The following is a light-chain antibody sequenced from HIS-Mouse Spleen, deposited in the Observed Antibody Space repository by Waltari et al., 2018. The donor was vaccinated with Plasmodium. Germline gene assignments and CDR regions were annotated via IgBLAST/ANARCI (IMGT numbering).Light chain of an antibody. CDR3: QQSYSTPHT. V-gene: IGKV1-39*01. CDR2: AAS. J-gene: IGKJ2*01. Sequence: DIQMTQSPSSLSASVGDRVTITCRASQSISSYLNWYQQKPGKAPKLLIYAASRLQSGVPSRFRVSGSGTDFTLTISSLQPEDFATYYCQQSYSTPHTFGQGTKLEIK. CDR1: QSISSY.